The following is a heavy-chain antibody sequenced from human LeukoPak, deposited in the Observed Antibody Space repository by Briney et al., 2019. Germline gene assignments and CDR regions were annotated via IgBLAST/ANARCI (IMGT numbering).Heavy chain of an antibody. CDR1: GFTFSSYW. Sequence: GGSLRLSCAASGFTFSSYWVQWVRQAPGKGLVWVSGINTDGSTTTYADSVKGQFSISRDNAKNTLYLQMNSLRAEDTAVYYCASLRGKIASFDYWGQGTLVTVSS. J-gene: IGHJ4*02. CDR3: ASLRGKIASFDY. D-gene: IGHD2-21*01. V-gene: IGHV3-74*03. CDR2: INTDGSTT.